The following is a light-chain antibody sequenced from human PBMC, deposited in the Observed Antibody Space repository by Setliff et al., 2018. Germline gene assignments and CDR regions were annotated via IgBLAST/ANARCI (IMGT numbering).Light chain of an antibody. CDR2: ANN. V-gene: IGLV1-44*01. Sequence: QRVTISCSGGRSNIGPNTVDWYQQLPGTAPKLLIYANNQRPSGVPARFSGSKSGASASLAISELQSEDEADYYCATWDDSLSGHVFGGGTQLTVL. J-gene: IGLJ2*01. CDR1: RSNIGPNT. CDR3: ATWDDSLSGHV.